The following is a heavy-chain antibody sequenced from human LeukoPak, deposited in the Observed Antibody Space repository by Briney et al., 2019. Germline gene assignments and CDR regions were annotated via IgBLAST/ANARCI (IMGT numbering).Heavy chain of an antibody. CDR3: ARDAIVVVPAAIADYYGMDV. CDR2: ISSSSSYI. Sequence: PGGSLRLSCAASGFTFSSYSMNWVRQAPGKGLEWVSSISSSSSYIYYADSVKGRFTISRDNAKNSLYLQMNSLRAEDTAVYYCARDAIVVVPAAIADYYGMDVWGQGTTVTVSS. CDR1: GFTFSSYS. J-gene: IGHJ6*02. D-gene: IGHD2-2*01. V-gene: IGHV3-21*01.